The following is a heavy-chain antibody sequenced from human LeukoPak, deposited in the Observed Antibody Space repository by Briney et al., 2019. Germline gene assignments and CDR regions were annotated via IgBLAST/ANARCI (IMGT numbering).Heavy chain of an antibody. V-gene: IGHV3-9*01. D-gene: IGHD4-17*01. Sequence: GRSLRLSCAASGFTFDDYAMHWVRQAPGKGLEWVSGISWNSGSIGYADSVKGRFTISRDNAKNSLYLRMNSLRAEDTALYYCAKDVYGDFHWYFDLWGRGTLVTVSS. CDR1: GFTFDDYA. CDR2: ISWNSGSI. CDR3: AKDVYGDFHWYFDL. J-gene: IGHJ2*01.